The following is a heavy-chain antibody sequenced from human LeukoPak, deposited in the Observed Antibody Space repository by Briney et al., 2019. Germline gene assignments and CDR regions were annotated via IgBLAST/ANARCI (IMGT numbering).Heavy chain of an antibody. CDR2: IYYRRTT. CDR1: GYSISSGYD. J-gene: IGHJ4*02. D-gene: IGHD6-13*01. Sequence: SETLSLTCAVSGYSISSGYDWGWIRQPPGKGLEWIASIYYRRTTYYNPSLKSRVTISIDTSKNEFSLTLTSMTAADTAVYYCARGAAAGTDYWGQGTLVTVSS. V-gene: IGHV4-38-2*01. CDR3: ARGAAAGTDY.